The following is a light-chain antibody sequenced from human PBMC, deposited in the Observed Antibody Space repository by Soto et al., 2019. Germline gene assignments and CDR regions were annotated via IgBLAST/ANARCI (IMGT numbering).Light chain of an antibody. CDR3: SSYTSSIS. J-gene: IGLJ2*01. Sequence: QSALTQPASVSGSPGQSITISCTGTSSDVGGYNYVSWYQQHPGKAPKLMIYDVNTRPLGVSNRFSGSKSGNTASLTISGLQAEDEADYYCSSYTSSISFGGGTKVTVL. CDR1: SSDVGGYNY. CDR2: DVN. V-gene: IGLV2-14*01.